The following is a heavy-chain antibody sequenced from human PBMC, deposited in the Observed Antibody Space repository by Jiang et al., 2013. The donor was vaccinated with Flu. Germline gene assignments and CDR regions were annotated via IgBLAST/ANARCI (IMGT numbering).Heavy chain of an antibody. CDR2: IYHSGST. CDR1: SISSGYY. V-gene: IGHV4-38-2*02. J-gene: IGHJ4*02. Sequence: SISSGYYWGWIRQPPGKGLEWIGSIYHSGSTYYNPSLKSRVTISVDTSKNQFSLKLSSVTAADTAVYYCARGGIDDFWSGYYNYFDYWGQGTLVTVSS. D-gene: IGHD3-3*01. CDR3: ARGGIDDFWSGYYNYFDY.